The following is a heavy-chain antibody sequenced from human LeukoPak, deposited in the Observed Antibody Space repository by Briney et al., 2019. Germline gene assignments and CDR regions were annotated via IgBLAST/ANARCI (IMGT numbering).Heavy chain of an antibody. CDR3: ARAARRDIVVVPAAISLDY. CDR1: GDSVSSNSAA. V-gene: IGHV6-1*01. CDR2: TYYRSKWYN. Sequence: SQTHSLTCAISGDSVSSNSAAWNWIRQSPSRGLEWLGRTYYRSKWYNDYAVSVKSRITINPDTSKNQFSLQLNSVTPEDTAVYYCARAARRDIVVVPAAISLDYWGQGTLVTVSS. D-gene: IGHD2-2*01. J-gene: IGHJ4*02.